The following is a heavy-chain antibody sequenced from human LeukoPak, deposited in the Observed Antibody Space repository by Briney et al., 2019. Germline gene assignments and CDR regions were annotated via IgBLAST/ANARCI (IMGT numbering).Heavy chain of an antibody. CDR2: ITSPVGRM. CDR3: ATDGRSSGWYGFDY. D-gene: IGHD6-19*01. CDR1: GFTFSSYA. J-gene: IGHJ4*02. Sequence: GGSLRLSCSASGFTFSSYAMHWVRQAPGNGLEWVSSITSPVGRMYYADSLKGRITISRDNARSTLYLQMNSLRAEDTAVYYCATDGRSSGWYGFDYWGQGILVTVSS. V-gene: IGHV3-21*01.